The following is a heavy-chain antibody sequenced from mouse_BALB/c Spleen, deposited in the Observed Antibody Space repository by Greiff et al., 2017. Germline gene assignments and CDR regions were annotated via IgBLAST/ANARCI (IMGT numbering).Heavy chain of an antibody. J-gene: IGHJ4*01. V-gene: IGHV1-67*01. CDR3: AREGLSTRDAMDY. D-gene: IGHD2-1*01. CDR2: ISTYYGNT. Sequence: QVQLQQSGPELVRPGVSVKISCKGSGYTFTDYAMHWVKQSHAKSLEWIGVISTYYGNTNYNQKFKGKATMTVDKSSSTAYMELARLTSEDSAIYYCAREGLSTRDAMDYWGQGTSVTVSS. CDR1: GYTFTDYA.